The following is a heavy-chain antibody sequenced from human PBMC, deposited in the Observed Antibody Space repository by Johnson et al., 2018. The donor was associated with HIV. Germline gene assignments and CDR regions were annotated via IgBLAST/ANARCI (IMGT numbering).Heavy chain of an antibody. Sequence: QVQLVESGGGLVKPGGSLRLSCAASGFTFSSYAMSWVRQAPGKGLEWVSYISSSGTNIYYADSVKGRFSISRDNSKNTLYLQMNSLRAEDTAVYYCARSQPEEYSSSSDAFDIWGQGTMVTVSS. CDR3: ARSQPEEYSSSSDAFDI. CDR1: GFTFSSYA. D-gene: IGHD6-6*01. V-gene: IGHV3-11*01. CDR2: ISSSGTNI. J-gene: IGHJ3*02.